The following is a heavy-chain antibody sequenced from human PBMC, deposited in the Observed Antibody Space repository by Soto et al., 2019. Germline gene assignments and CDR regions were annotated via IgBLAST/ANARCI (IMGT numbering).Heavy chain of an antibody. CDR3: AKGERAWPEPNFDY. J-gene: IGHJ4*02. CDR2: ISGSGGST. CDR1: GFTFSSYA. Sequence: GGSLRLSCAASGFTFSSYAMSWVRQAPGKGLEWVSAISGSGGSTYYADSVKGRFTISRDNSKNTLYLQMNSLRAEDTVVYYCAKGERAWPEPNFDYWGQGTLVTVSS. V-gene: IGHV3-23*01.